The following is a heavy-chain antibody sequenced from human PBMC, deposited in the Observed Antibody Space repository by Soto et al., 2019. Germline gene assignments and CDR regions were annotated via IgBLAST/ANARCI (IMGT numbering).Heavy chain of an antibody. CDR1: GYTFTSYA. D-gene: IGHD3-10*01. Sequence: QVQLVQSGAEVKKPGASVKVSCKASGYTFTSYAMHWVRQAPGQRLEWMGWINAGNGNTKYSQKFQGRVTITRDTSASTAYMELSSLRSEDTAVYYCARGVLGYYGSGSRLDYWGQGTLVTVSS. V-gene: IGHV1-3*01. CDR2: INAGNGNT. J-gene: IGHJ4*02. CDR3: ARGVLGYYGSGSRLDY.